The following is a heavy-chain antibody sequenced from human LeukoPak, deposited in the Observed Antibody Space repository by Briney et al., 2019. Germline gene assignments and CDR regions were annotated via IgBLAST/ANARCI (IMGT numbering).Heavy chain of an antibody. CDR3: ARERPDGYTVDY. V-gene: IGHV3-53*01. J-gene: IGHJ4*02. Sequence: GGSLRLSCAASGFIVSNNFMRWVRQAPGKGLEWVSTIYSGGHTYYADSVKGRPTITRDNSKNTLYLQMNSLRAEDTAVYYCARERPDGYTVDYWGQGPLVTVSS. CDR2: IYSGGHT. D-gene: IGHD1-14*01. CDR1: GFIVSNNF.